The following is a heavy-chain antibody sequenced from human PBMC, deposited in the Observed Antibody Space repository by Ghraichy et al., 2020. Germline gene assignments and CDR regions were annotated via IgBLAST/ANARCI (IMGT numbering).Heavy chain of an antibody. CDR3: ARGGSSNFVPVDL. D-gene: IGHD2-2*01. CDR1: GGSISNENYY. Sequence: SETLSLTCTVSGGSISNENYYYNWILQPAGKGLEWIGRIYFRGTTNYEPSLKNRVTISLDTSKNQFSLEVTSVTAADTAVYFCARGGSSNFVPVDLWGQGTLVTVSP. V-gene: IGHV4-61*02. J-gene: IGHJ5*02. CDR2: IYFRGTT.